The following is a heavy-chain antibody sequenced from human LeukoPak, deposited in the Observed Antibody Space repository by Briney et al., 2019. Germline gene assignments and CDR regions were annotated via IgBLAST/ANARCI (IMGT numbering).Heavy chain of an antibody. CDR3: ARDAVAGTNY. CDR1: GGSISSYY. CDR2: IYYSGST. D-gene: IGHD6-19*01. Sequence: SETLSLTCTVSGGSISSYYWSWIRQPPGKGLEWIGYIYYSGSTNYNPSLKSRVTISVDTSKNQFSLKLSSVTAADTAVYYCARDAVAGTNYWGQGTLVTVSS. V-gene: IGHV4-59*01. J-gene: IGHJ4*02.